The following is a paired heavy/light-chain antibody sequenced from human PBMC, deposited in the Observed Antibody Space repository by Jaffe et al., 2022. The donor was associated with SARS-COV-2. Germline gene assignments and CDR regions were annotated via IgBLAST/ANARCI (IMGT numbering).Heavy chain of an antibody. CDR2: IYYSGST. J-gene: IGHJ6*02. V-gene: IGHV4-59*01. D-gene: IGHD3-10*01. CDR1: GGSISSYY. CDR3: ARGASIIYYYGSGYGMDV. Sequence: QVQLQESGPGLVKPSETLSLTCTVSGGSISSYYWSWIRQPPGKGLEWIGYIYYSGSTNYNPSLKSRVTISVDTSKNQFSLKLSSVTAADTAVYYCARGASIIYYYGSGYGMDVWGQGTTVTVSS.
Light chain of an antibody. CDR3: QQYDNLSRLT. CDR2: DAS. V-gene: IGKV1-33*01. Sequence: DIQMTQSPSSLSASVGDRVTITCQASQDISNYLNWYQQKPGKAPKLLIYDASNLETGVPSRFSGSGSGTDFTFTISSLQPEDIATYYCQQYDNLSRLTFGGGTKVEIK. CDR1: QDISNY. J-gene: IGKJ4*01.